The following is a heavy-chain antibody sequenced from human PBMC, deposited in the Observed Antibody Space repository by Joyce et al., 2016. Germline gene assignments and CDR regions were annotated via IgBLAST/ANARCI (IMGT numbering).Heavy chain of an antibody. Sequence: EVQLVESGGGLVKPGRSLRLSCTSSGFIFGDYAMNLFRQGPGKGLEWVGFIRSKAYGGKTDYAASVKGRFTISRDDSKSIAYLQMNSRKTEDTAVYYCTRIGDCSGGSCYEGWFDPWGQGTLVTVSS. CDR1: GFIFGDYA. CDR2: IRSKAYGGKT. CDR3: TRIGDCSGGSCYEGWFDP. J-gene: IGHJ5*02. V-gene: IGHV3-49*05. D-gene: IGHD2-15*01.